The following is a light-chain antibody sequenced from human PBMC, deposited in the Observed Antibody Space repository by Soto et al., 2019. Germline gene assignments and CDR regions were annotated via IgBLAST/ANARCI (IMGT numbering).Light chain of an antibody. Sequence: QSALTQPASVSGSPGQSITICCTGTSSDVGGYNYVSWYQQHPGKAPKLMIYEVSNRPSGVSNRFSGSKSGNTASLTISGRQAEDEADYYCSSYTSSSNLDVFGTGTKVTVL. V-gene: IGLV2-14*01. CDR2: EVS. CDR3: SSYTSSSNLDV. J-gene: IGLJ1*01. CDR1: SSDVGGYNY.